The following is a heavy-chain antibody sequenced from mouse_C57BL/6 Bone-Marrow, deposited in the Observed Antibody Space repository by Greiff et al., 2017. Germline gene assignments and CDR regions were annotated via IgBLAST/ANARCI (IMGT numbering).Heavy chain of an antibody. D-gene: IGHD4-1*01. Sequence: EVQGVESGGGLVKPGGSLKLSCAASGFTFSSYAMSWVRQTPEKRLEWVATISDGGSYTYYPDNVKGRFTISRDNAKNNLYLQMSHLKSEDTAMYDCARDGPNWDWYFDVWGTGTTVTVSS. V-gene: IGHV5-4*01. J-gene: IGHJ1*03. CDR3: ARDGPNWDWYFDV. CDR2: ISDGGSYT. CDR1: GFTFSSYA.